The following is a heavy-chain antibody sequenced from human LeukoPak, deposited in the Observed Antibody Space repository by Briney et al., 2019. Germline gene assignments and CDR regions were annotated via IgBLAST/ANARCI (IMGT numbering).Heavy chain of an antibody. Sequence: GGSLRLSCAASGFTFSSYGMRWVRQAPGKGLEWVAVIWYDGSNKYYADSVKGRFTISRDNSKNTLYLQMNSLRAEDTAVYYCAKGSVSYYFDYWGQGTLVTVSS. V-gene: IGHV3-33*06. CDR2: IWYDGSNK. CDR3: AKGSVSYYFDY. D-gene: IGHD5/OR15-5a*01. CDR1: GFTFSSYG. J-gene: IGHJ4*02.